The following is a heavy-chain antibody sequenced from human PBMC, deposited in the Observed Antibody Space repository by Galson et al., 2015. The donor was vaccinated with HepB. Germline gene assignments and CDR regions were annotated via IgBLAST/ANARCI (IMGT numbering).Heavy chain of an antibody. D-gene: IGHD5-24*01. CDR3: ARGGRDGYNSH. V-gene: IGHV1-8*01. CDR2: MNPNSGST. CDR1: GYTFNIFD. Sequence: SVKASCQASGYTFNIFDISWVRQATGQGLEWMGWMNPNSGSTDYAQKVQGRVTMTRDPAISTAFMELSSLRSDDTAVYYCARGGRDGYNSHWGQGTMVTVSS. J-gene: IGHJ3*01.